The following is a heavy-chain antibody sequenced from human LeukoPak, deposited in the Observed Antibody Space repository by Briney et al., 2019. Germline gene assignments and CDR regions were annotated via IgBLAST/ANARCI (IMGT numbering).Heavy chain of an antibody. V-gene: IGHV4-34*01. D-gene: IGHD6-13*01. J-gene: IGHJ3*02. Sequence: SETLSLTCAAYGGSFSDYYWSWIRQPPGKGLEWIGEINDIGGTNYSPSLKSRVTISLDTSKNQFSLTLNSVTTADTAVYYCARATSSSWYLVYAFDIWGQGTMVTVSS. CDR2: INDIGGT. CDR1: GGSFSDYY. CDR3: ARATSSSWYLVYAFDI.